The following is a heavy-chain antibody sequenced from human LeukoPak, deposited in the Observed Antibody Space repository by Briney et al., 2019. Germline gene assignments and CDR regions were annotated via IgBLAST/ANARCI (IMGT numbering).Heavy chain of an antibody. CDR3: ARMVAYCTNGVCFGDYYYYGMDV. J-gene: IGHJ6*02. CDR1: GYTFTSYG. V-gene: IGHV1-18*01. D-gene: IGHD2-8*01. CDR2: ISAYNGNT. Sequence: GASVTASFKASGYTFTSYGISWVRQAPGQGLEWMGWISAYNGNTNYAQKLQGRVTMTTDTSTSTAYMELRSLRSDDTAVYYCARMVAYCTNGVCFGDYYYYGMDVWGQGTTVTVSS.